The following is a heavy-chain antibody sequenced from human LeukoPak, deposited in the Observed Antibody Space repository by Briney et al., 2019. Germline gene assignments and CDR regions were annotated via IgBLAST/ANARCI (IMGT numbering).Heavy chain of an antibody. CDR2: IIPIFGTA. Sequence: SVKVSCKASGGTFSSYAISWVRQAPGQGLEWMGGIIPIFGTANYAQKFQGRVTITTDESTSTAYMELSSLRSEDTAVYYCARGNLVVPAAIGGGYYFDYWGQATLVTVSS. D-gene: IGHD2-2*02. V-gene: IGHV1-69*05. CDR3: ARGNLVVPAAIGGGYYFDY. CDR1: GGTFSSYA. J-gene: IGHJ4*02.